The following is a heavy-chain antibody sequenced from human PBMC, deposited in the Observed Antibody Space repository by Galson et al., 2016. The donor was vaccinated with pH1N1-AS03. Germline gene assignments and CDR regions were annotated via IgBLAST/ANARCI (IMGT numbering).Heavy chain of an antibody. D-gene: IGHD3-22*01. J-gene: IGHJ3*02. CDR1: GFTFTTYW. CDR3: ARQDSSGYFHALDM. Sequence: LRLSCAASGFTFTTYWMHWVRQAPGRGLVWVSSINNEGTSTRDTDSVRGRFFISRDNAKNTVYLQMNSLRVEDTAVYYCARQDSSGYFHALDMWGQGTMVTVSS. CDR2: INNEGTST. V-gene: IGHV3-74*01.